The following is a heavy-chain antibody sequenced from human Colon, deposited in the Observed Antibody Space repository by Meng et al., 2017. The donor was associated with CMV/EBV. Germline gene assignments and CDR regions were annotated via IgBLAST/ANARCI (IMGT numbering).Heavy chain of an antibody. CDR2: PSYSGIT. Sequence: GYVNNSSVCWGWIRQPPGQGLEWIGSPSYSGITYYNPSLKSRITMSMDTSKNHFSLHLTSVTAADTAIYYCARDSYKSWEQRGWFDPWGQGTLVTVSS. D-gene: IGHD1-14*01. CDR1: GYVNNSSVC. V-gene: IGHV4-39*07. J-gene: IGHJ5*02. CDR3: ARDSYKSWEQRGWFDP.